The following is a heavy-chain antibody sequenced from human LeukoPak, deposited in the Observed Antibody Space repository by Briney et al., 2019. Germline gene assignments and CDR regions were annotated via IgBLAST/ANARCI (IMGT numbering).Heavy chain of an antibody. D-gene: IGHD3-16*01. CDR3: ARDGGTYFPAAFDI. CDR1: GGSISSYY. CDR2: TYYSGST. J-gene: IGHJ3*02. V-gene: IGHV4-59*01. Sequence: SETLSLTCTVSGGSISSYYWSWIRQPPGKGLEWIGYTYYSGSTNYNPSLKSRVTISVDTSKNQFSLKLSSVTAADTAVYYCARDGGTYFPAAFDIWGQGTMVTVSS.